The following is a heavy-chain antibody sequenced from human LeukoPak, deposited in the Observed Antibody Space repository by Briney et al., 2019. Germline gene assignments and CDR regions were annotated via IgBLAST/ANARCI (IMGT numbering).Heavy chain of an antibody. D-gene: IGHD2-15*01. Sequence: SETLPLTCAVSGYSISSGYYWSWIRQPPGKGLEWIGEINHSGSTNYNPSLKSRVTKSVDTSKNQFSLKLSSVTAADTAVYYCARDKPRTYCSGGSCYPPGFDYWGQGTLVTVSS. V-gene: IGHV4-34*01. CDR2: INHSGST. J-gene: IGHJ4*02. CDR3: ARDKPRTYCSGGSCYPPGFDY. CDR1: GYSISSGYY.